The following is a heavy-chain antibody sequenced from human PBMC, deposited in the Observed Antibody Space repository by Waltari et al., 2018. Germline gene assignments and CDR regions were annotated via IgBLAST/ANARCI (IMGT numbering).Heavy chain of an antibody. D-gene: IGHD2-21*01. Sequence: QVQLVQSGAEVKKPGASVKISCKTSEYTFTSSYIHWVRHAPGQGLEWMGIINPRGGSTIYAQKFQGRVTMTRDTSTSTVYMELSSLRSEDTAVYYCARDTGALWMDVWGQGTTVTVSS. CDR3: ARDTGALWMDV. J-gene: IGHJ6*02. CDR2: INPRGGST. V-gene: IGHV1-46*01. CDR1: EYTFTSSY.